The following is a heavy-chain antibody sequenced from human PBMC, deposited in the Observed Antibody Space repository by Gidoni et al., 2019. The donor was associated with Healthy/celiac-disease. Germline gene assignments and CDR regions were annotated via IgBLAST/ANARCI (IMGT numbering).Heavy chain of an antibody. Sequence: QLQLQESGPGLVKPSETLSLTCTVSGGSISSSSYYWGWIRQPPGKGLEWIGSIYYSGRTYYNPSLKSRVTISVDTSKNQFSLKLSSVTAADTAVYYCARDGDTAMVTLDYWGQGTLVTVSS. CDR2: IYYSGRT. CDR1: GGSISSSSYY. D-gene: IGHD5-18*01. V-gene: IGHV4-39*01. J-gene: IGHJ4*02. CDR3: ARDGDTAMVTLDY.